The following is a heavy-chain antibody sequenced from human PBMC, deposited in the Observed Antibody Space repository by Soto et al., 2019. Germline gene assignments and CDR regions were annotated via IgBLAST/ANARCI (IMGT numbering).Heavy chain of an antibody. V-gene: IGHV3-23*01. CDR1: GFTFSSYA. CDR2: ISGSGGST. Sequence: EVQLLESGGGLVQPGGSLRLSCAASGFTFSSYAMSWVRQAPGKGLEWVSLISGSGGSTYYADSVKGRFTISRDNSQKTRELQLNILSAEAAAIDLCAKVRVPSGYYYGFDYWGQGTLVTASS. CDR3: AKVRVPSGYYYGFDY. D-gene: IGHD3-22*01. J-gene: IGHJ4*02.